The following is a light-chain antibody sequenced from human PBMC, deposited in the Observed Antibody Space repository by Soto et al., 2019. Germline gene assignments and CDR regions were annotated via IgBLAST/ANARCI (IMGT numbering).Light chain of an antibody. V-gene: IGLV3-9*01. CDR1: NIGSKS. Sequence: SYELTQPLSVSVALGETATISCGGNNIGSKSVHWYQQEPGQAPLLVIYRDNNRPSGIPERFSGSNSGNTATLTISGTQVGDEADYYCQVWDSNVGVFGGGTKLTVL. CDR2: RDN. J-gene: IGLJ3*02. CDR3: QVWDSNVGV.